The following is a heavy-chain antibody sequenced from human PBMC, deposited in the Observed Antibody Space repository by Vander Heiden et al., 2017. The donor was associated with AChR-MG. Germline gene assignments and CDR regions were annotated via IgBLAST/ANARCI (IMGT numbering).Heavy chain of an antibody. Sequence: QLQLQESGPGLVKPSETLSLTCTVSGGSISSSFSYWGWIRQPPGKGLEWIGNIYSSGGTYHNPALKSRVTISVDTSKNQFSLKLSSVTAADTAVYYCARTCSGGSCPFDYWGHGTLVTVAS. D-gene: IGHD2-15*01. J-gene: IGHJ4*01. V-gene: IGHV4-39*01. CDR2: IYSSGGT. CDR1: GGSISSSFSY. CDR3: ARTCSGGSCPFDY.